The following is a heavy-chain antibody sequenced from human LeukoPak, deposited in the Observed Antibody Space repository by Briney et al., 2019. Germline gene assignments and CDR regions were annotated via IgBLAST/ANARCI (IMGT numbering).Heavy chain of an antibody. CDR3: AREEAYYDFWSGYYGGYCFDY. D-gene: IGHD3-3*01. CDR1: GYTFTSYG. CDR2: ISAYNGNT. J-gene: IGHJ4*02. V-gene: IGHV1-18*01. Sequence: GASVKVSCKASGYTFTSYGISWVRQAPGQGLEWMGWISAYNGNTNYAQKLQGRVTMTTDTSTSTDYMELRSLRSDDTAVYYCAREEAYYDFWSGYYGGYCFDYWGQGTLVTLSS.